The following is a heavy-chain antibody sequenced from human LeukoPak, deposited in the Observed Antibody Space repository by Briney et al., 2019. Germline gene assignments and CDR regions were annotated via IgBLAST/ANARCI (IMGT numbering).Heavy chain of an antibody. Sequence: GGSLRLSCAASGFIFSNAWMNWARQAPGKGLEWVASINHNGNVNYYVDSVKGRFTISRDNAKNSPYLQMSNLRAEDTAVYFCARGGGLDVWGQGATVTVSS. CDR2: INHNGNVN. CDR1: GFIFSNAW. J-gene: IGHJ6*02. D-gene: IGHD3-16*01. V-gene: IGHV3-7*03. CDR3: ARGGGLDV.